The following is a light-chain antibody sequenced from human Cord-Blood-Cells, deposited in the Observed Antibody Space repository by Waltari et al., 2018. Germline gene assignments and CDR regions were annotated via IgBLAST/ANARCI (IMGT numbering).Light chain of an antibody. J-gene: IGKJ1*01. V-gene: IGKV3-20*01. CDR1: QRVSSSY. Sequence: EIVLTQSPGTLSLSPGERATLSCRASQRVSSSYLAWYKQKPVQAPRLLIYGASSRATGIPDRFSGSGSGTDFTLTISRLEPEDFAVYYCQQYGSSPPTFGQGTKVEIK. CDR2: GAS. CDR3: QQYGSSPPT.